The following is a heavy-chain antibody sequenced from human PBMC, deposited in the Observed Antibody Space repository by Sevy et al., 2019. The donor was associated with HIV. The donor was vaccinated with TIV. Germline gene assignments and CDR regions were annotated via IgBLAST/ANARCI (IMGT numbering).Heavy chain of an antibody. CDR2: INQDASKK. D-gene: IGHD2-15*01. J-gene: IGHJ4*02. CDR3: AGEVGGAGSF. Sequence: GGSLRLSCAASGFTFSNYWMHWVRKAPGKGLEWVANINQDASKKYYLDSVKGRFTISRDNAENSLYLQMNSLRPEDTAVYYCAGEVGGAGSFWGQGTLVTVSS. CDR1: GFTFSNYW. V-gene: IGHV3-7*03.